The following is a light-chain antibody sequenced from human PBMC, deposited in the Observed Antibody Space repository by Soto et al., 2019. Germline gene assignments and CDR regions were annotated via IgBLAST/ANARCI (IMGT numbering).Light chain of an antibody. V-gene: IGKV3-11*01. J-gene: IGKJ1*01. CDR3: QQRGT. Sequence: EIVLTQSPGTLSLSPGERATLSCRASQSVSSNLAWYQQKPGQAPRLLIYGASTRATGVPARFSGSGSGTDFTLTISSLEPEDFAVYYCQQRGTFGQGTKVDIK. CDR1: QSVSSN. CDR2: GAS.